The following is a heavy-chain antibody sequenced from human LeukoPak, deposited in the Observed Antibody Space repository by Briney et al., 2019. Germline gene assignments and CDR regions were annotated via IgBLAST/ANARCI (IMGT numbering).Heavy chain of an antibody. V-gene: IGHV1-46*01. D-gene: IGHD3-10*01. CDR3: ARGTNCYGSGSYVDV. CDR2: INPSGGST. Sequence: ASVKVSCKASGYTFTSYYMHWVRQAPGQGLGWMGGINPSGGSTRYAQKFQGRVTMARDTSTSTVYMELSSLTSEDTAVYYCARGTNCYGSGSYVDVWGQGTTVTVSS. J-gene: IGHJ6*02. CDR1: GYTFTSYY.